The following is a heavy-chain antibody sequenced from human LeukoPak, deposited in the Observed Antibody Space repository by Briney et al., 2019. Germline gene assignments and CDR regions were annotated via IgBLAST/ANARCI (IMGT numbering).Heavy chain of an antibody. D-gene: IGHD1-26*01. J-gene: IGHJ3*02. V-gene: IGHV4-4*07. CDR1: GGSTSSFY. CDR2: IDTSGNT. Sequence: PWETLSLTCTVSGGSTSSFYWSWLRQPAGKGLEWIGRIDTSGNTNYNPSLKSRVTVSVDRSKNQFSLKLSSVTVADTAVYYCATKVMSGSYWGAFDIWGQGTLVTVSS. CDR3: ATKVMSGSYWGAFDI.